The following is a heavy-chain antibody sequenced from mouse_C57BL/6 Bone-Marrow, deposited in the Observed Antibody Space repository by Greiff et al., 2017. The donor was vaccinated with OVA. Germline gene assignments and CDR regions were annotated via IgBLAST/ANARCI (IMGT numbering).Heavy chain of an antibody. CDR1: GFTFSSYG. CDR2: ISSGGSYT. V-gene: IGHV5-6*01. CDR3: ARHGDYGSFFDY. D-gene: IGHD1-1*01. J-gene: IGHJ2*01. Sequence: EVPLVESGGDLVQPGGSLKLSCAASGFTFSSYGMSWVRQTPDKRLEWVATISSGGSYTYYPDSVKGRFTISRDTAKNTLYLQMSSLKSEDTAMYYCARHGDYGSFFDYWGQGTTLTVSS.